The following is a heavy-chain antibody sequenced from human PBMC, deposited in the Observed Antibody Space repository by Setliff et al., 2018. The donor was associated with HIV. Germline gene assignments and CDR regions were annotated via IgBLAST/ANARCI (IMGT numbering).Heavy chain of an antibody. Sequence: SVKVSCKASGGTFSSYAFSWVRQAPGQGLEWMGGIIPIFGTANYAQKFQGRVTITADKSTSTAYMEVNSLRFEDTAVYYCARVFYYSAGSYSLDYWGQDTLVTGSS. CDR2: IIPIFGTA. V-gene: IGHV1-69*06. CDR1: GGTFSSYA. CDR3: ARVFYYSAGSYSLDY. J-gene: IGHJ4*01. D-gene: IGHD3-10*01.